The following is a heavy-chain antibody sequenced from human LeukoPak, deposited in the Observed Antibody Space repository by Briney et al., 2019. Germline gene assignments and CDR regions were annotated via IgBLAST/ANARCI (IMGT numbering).Heavy chain of an antibody. J-gene: IGHJ5*02. CDR2: ISGSDGST. Sequence: GGSLRLSCAASGFTFSNSAMSWVRQAPGKGLEWVAVISGSDGSTYYADSVKGRFTISKDTSMNTLYLQLSSLRAEDTAIYYCAKCNSTSCLFNWFDPWGQGTLVTVSS. V-gene: IGHV3-23*01. CDR3: AKCNSTSCLFNWFDP. CDR1: GFTFSNSA. D-gene: IGHD2-2*01.